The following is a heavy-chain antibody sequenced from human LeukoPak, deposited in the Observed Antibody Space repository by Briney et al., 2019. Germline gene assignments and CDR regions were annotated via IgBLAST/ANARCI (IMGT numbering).Heavy chain of an antibody. CDR2: ISWNSGSI. CDR3: ATSAYRDRGGFEY. J-gene: IGHJ4*02. V-gene: IGHV3-9*01. D-gene: IGHD1-26*01. CDR1: GFTFDDYA. Sequence: GGSLRLSCAASGFTFDDYAMHWVRQAPGKGPEWVSGISWNSGSIGYADSVKGRFTISRDNAKNSLYLQMNRLRAEDTAVYYCATSAYRDRGGFEYWGQGTLVTVSS.